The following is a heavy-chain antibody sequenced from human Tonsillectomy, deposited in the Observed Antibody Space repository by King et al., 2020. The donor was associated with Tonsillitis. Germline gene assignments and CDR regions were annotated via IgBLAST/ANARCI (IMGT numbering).Heavy chain of an antibody. D-gene: IGHD2-2*01. V-gene: IGHV3-15*07. CDR2: IKSKTDGGTT. Sequence: VQLVESGGGLVKPGGSLRLSCAASGFTFSNAWTNWVRQAPGKGLEWVGRIKSKTDGGTTDYAAPVKGRFTISRDDSKNTLYLQMNSLKTEDTAVYYCTVPTCSSTSCFSAFDFWGQGTLVTVSS. CDR1: GFTFSNAW. CDR3: TVPTCSSTSCFSAFDF. J-gene: IGHJ3*01.